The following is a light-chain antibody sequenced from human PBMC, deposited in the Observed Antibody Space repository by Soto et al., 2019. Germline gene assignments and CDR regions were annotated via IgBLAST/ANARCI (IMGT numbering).Light chain of an antibody. CDR2: VNSDGSH. V-gene: IGLV4-69*01. J-gene: IGLJ1*01. CDR1: SGHSSYA. CDR3: QTWVTGIHV. Sequence: QPVLTQSPSASASLGASVKLTCTLSSGHSSYAIAWHQQQPEKGPRCLMKVNSDGSHSKGDGIPDRFSGSSSGAERYLTISSLQSEDEADYYCQTWVTGIHVFGTGTKVTVL.